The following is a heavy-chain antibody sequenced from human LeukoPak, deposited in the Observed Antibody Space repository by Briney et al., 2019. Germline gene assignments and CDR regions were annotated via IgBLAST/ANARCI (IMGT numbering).Heavy chain of an antibody. CDR2: INPNSGGS. V-gene: IGHV1-2*02. CDR3: ARDLVRMGTAAAGTGFDY. D-gene: IGHD6-13*01. J-gene: IGHJ4*01. Sequence: ASVKVSCNASGYTFTAYYVHWVRQPPGHGLEWIGWINPNSGGSNYSQSFQGRVTMTRDTSISTAYMELSRLRSDDTALYYCARDLVRMGTAAAGTGFDYWGQGTLVTVSS. CDR1: GYTFTAYY.